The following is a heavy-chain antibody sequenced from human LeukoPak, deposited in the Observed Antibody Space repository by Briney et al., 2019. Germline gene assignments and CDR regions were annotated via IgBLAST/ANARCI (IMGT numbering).Heavy chain of an antibody. D-gene: IGHD5-18*01. Sequence: SVKVSCKASGGTFSSYAISWVRQAPGQGLEWMGRIILIFGTANYAQKFQGRVTITTDESTSTAYMELSSLRSEDTAVYYCARDGGYSYGLYFDYWGQGTLVTVSS. CDR1: GGTFSSYA. J-gene: IGHJ4*02. CDR3: ARDGGYSYGLYFDY. CDR2: IILIFGTA. V-gene: IGHV1-69*05.